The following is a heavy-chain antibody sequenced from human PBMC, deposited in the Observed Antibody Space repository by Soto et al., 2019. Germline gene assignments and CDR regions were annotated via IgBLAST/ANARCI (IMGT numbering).Heavy chain of an antibody. CDR1: GGSISSSSYY. CDR2: IYYSGST. J-gene: IGHJ4*02. CDR3: ASLYFDILTGYLSGPFDY. D-gene: IGHD3-9*01. Sequence: SETLSLTCTVSGGSISSSSYYWGRIRQPPGKTLEWIVIIYYSGSTYYTPSLKSRVTISVDTSKNHFSLKLSSVTAADTAVYYCASLYFDILTGYLSGPFDYWGQGTLVTVSS. V-gene: IGHV4-39*01.